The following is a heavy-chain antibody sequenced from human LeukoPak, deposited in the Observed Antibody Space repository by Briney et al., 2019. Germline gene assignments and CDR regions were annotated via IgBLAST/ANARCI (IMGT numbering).Heavy chain of an antibody. J-gene: IGHJ4*02. CDR3: ARDHSSGWYRGVFDY. D-gene: IGHD6-19*01. Sequence: GGSLRLSCAASGFTFSSYAMSWVRQAPGKGLEWVSAISGSGGSTYYADSVKGRFTISRDNSKNTLYLQMNSLRAEDTAVYYCARDHSSGWYRGVFDYWGQGTLVTVSS. CDR2: ISGSGGST. CDR1: GFTFSSYA. V-gene: IGHV3-23*01.